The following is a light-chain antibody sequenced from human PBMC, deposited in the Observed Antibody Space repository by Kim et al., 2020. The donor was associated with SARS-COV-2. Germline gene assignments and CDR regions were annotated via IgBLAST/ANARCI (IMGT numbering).Light chain of an antibody. J-gene: IGLJ2*01. Sequence: VARGQKARSPCGGDDIRSKNVNWDQQKSGQAPVLVIYRDDNRPSGIPERFAGSSSGNTATLAISGAQVGDEADYYCQVWDSSSVVIFGEGTKLTVL. CDR2: RDD. CDR1: DIRSKN. V-gene: IGLV3-9*01. CDR3: QVWDSSSVVI.